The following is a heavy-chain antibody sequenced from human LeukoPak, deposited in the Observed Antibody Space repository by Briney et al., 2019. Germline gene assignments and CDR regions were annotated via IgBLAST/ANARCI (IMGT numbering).Heavy chain of an antibody. CDR3: ARVGADYGDSYYFDY. J-gene: IGHJ4*02. Sequence: SETLSLTCTVSGGSISSSSYYWGWIRQPPGKGLEWIGSIYYSGSTYYNPSLKSRVTISVDRSKNQFSLKLSSVTAADTAVYYCARVGADYGDSYYFDYWGQGTLVTVSS. CDR1: GGSISSSSYY. V-gene: IGHV4-39*07. D-gene: IGHD4-17*01. CDR2: IYYSGST.